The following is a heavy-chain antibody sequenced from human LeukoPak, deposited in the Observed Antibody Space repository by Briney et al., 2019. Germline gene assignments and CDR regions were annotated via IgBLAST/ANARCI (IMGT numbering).Heavy chain of an antibody. D-gene: IGHD6-6*01. V-gene: IGHV3-9*01. CDR1: GFTFDDYA. Sequence: GGPLRLSCAASGFTFDDYAMHWVRQAPGKGLEWVSGISWNSGSIAYADSVKGRFTISRDNAKNSLYLQMNSLRAEDTALYYCAKDTSSGGNYFDYWGQGTLVTVSS. CDR3: AKDTSSGGNYFDY. CDR2: ISWNSGSI. J-gene: IGHJ4*02.